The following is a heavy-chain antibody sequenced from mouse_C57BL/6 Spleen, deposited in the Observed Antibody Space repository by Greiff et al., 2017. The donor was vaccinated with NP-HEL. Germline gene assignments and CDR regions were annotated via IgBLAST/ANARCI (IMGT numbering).Heavy chain of an antibody. Sequence: EVKLVESEGGLVQPGRSMKLSCTASGFTFSDYYMAWVRQVPEKGLEWVANINYDGSSTYYLDSLKCRFIISRDNAKNILYLQMSSLKSEDTATYYCARDLYSNYYYYAKYDWGKGTSVTVAS. J-gene: IGHJ4*01. CDR2: INYDGSST. D-gene: IGHD2-5*01. CDR1: GFTFSDYY. V-gene: IGHV5-16*01. CDR3: ARDLYSNYYYYAKYD.